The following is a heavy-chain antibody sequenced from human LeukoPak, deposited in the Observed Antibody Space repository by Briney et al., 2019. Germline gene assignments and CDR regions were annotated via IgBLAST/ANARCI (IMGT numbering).Heavy chain of an antibody. Sequence: SETLSLTCAVSGGSFSGYYWSWIRQPPGKGLEWIGEINQSGSTDYKPSLKSRVAISVDTSKNHFSLRLSSVTAADTAVYYCATYYGSGSDSYYYYMDVWGRGTTVTVSS. J-gene: IGHJ6*03. CDR3: ATYYGSGSDSYYYYMDV. D-gene: IGHD3-10*01. CDR1: GGSFSGYY. V-gene: IGHV4-34*01. CDR2: INQSGST.